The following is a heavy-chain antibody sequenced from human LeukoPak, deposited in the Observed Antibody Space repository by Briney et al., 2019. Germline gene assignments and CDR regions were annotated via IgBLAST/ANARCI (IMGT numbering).Heavy chain of an antibody. D-gene: IGHD3-10*01. Sequence: PGGSLRLSCAASGFTFSSYAMSWVRQAPGKGLEWVSAISGSGGSTYYADSVKGRFTISRDNSKNTLYLQMNSLRAKDTAVYYCAKESRDNYYASGSYYTYWGQGTLVTVSS. V-gene: IGHV3-23*01. CDR3: AKESRDNYYASGSYYTY. CDR2: ISGSGGST. CDR1: GFTFSSYA. J-gene: IGHJ4*02.